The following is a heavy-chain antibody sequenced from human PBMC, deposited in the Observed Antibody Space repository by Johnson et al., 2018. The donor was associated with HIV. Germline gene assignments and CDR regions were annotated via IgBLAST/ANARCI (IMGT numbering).Heavy chain of an antibody. D-gene: IGHD5-24*01. CDR1: GFSFDDYN. V-gene: IGHV3-20*04. CDR2: INPRPDRA. CDR3: AKDRRDVYTSLGAFDI. Sequence: VQLVESGGGEVRPGGSLRLSCVASGFSFDDYNMNWVRQAPGKGLEWVCGINPRPDRAACADSVKGRFTISRDNAKTSLYLQMNSLRAEDTAVYYCAKDRRDVYTSLGAFDIWGQGTLVTVSS. J-gene: IGHJ3*02.